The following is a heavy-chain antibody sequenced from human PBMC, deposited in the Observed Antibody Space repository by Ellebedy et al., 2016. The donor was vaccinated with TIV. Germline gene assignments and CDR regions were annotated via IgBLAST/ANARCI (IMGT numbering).Heavy chain of an antibody. Sequence: GESLKISXAASGFTFSSYSMNWVRQAPGKGLEWVSYISSSSSTIYYADSVKGRFTISRDNAKNSLYLQMNSLRAEDTAVYYCARERYCSGGSCYSSNWFDPWGQGTLVTVSS. V-gene: IGHV3-48*04. CDR1: GFTFSSYS. D-gene: IGHD2-15*01. CDR3: ARERYCSGGSCYSSNWFDP. J-gene: IGHJ5*02. CDR2: ISSSSSTI.